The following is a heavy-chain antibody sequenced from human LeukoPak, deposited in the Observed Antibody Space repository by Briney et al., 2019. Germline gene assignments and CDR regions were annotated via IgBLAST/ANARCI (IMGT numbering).Heavy chain of an antibody. CDR2: IYYSGST. CDR3: ARGNYYDSSGFDY. J-gene: IGHJ4*02. Sequence: SETLSLTCTVSGGSISSYYWSWIRQPPGKGLEWIGYIYYSGSTNYNPSLKSRVTISVDTSKNQLSLKLSSVTAADTAVYYCARGNYYDSSGFDYWGQGTLVTVSS. V-gene: IGHV4-59*08. D-gene: IGHD3-22*01. CDR1: GGSISSYY.